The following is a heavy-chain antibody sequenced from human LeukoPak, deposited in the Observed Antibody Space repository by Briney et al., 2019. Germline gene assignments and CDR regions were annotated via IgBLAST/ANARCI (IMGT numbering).Heavy chain of an antibody. D-gene: IGHD6-13*01. J-gene: IGHJ3*02. V-gene: IGHV1-2*02. CDR2: INPNSGGT. CDR3: ARVAAAGTPMGAFDI. Sequence: EASVTVSCKASGYTFTGYYMHWVRQAPGQGLEWMGWINPNSGGTNYAQKFQGRVTMTRDTSISTAYMELSRLRSDDTAVYYCARVAAAGTPMGAFDIWGQGTMVTVSS. CDR1: GYTFTGYY.